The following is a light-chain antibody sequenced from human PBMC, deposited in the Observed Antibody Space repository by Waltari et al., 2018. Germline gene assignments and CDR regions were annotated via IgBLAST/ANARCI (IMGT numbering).Light chain of an antibody. Sequence: DIQMTQSPSTLSASVGDRVTITCRASQSISSWLAWYQQKPGKAPKLLIYKASSFESGVPSRFSGSGSGTEFTLTISSLPPDDFATYYCQQYNSYPWTFGQGTKVEIK. CDR3: QQYNSYPWT. CDR2: KAS. CDR1: QSISSW. V-gene: IGKV1-5*03. J-gene: IGKJ1*01.